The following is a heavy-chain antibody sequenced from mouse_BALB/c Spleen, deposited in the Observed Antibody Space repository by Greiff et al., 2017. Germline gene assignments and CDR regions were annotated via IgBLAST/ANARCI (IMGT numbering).Heavy chain of an antibody. CDR1: GYTFTSYW. Sequence: QVQLQQSGAELAKPGASVKMSCKASGYTFTSYWMHWVKQRPGQGLEWIGYINPSTGYTEYNQKFKDKATLTADKSSSTAYMQLSSLTSEDSAVYYCARGGITTATLGYFDVWGAGTTVTVSS. J-gene: IGHJ1*01. CDR2: INPSTGYT. V-gene: IGHV1-7*01. CDR3: ARGGITTATLGYFDV. D-gene: IGHD1-2*01.